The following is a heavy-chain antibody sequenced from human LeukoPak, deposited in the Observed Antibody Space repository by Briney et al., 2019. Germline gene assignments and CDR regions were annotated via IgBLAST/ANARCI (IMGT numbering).Heavy chain of an antibody. CDR2: IKQDGSEK. V-gene: IGHV3-7*03. CDR1: GFTFSSYW. Sequence: GGSLRLSCAASGFTFSSYWMSWVRQAPGKGLEWVANIKQDGSEKYYVDSVKGRFTISRDNAKNTLYLQMNSLRAEDTAVYYCAKFRYSGCDRDFEYWGQGTLVTVSS. CDR3: AKFRYSGCDRDFEY. D-gene: IGHD1-26*01. J-gene: IGHJ4*02.